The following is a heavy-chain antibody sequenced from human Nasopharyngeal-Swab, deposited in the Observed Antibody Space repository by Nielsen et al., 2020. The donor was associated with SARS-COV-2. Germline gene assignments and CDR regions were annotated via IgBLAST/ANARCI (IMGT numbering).Heavy chain of an antibody. D-gene: IGHD5-18*01. Sequence: GESLKISCQASGYSFSRHWITWVRQKPGKGLEWMGSVYPGECDNKYSPSFRGQVTISTDKSISSASLQRTSLQASDTAMYYCVRSSTASSECYGYRSAFDIWGQGTMVTVSS. CDR2: VYPGECDN. CDR3: VRSSTASSECYGYRSAFDI. J-gene: IGHJ3*02. CDR1: GYSFSRHW. V-gene: IGHV5-51*01.